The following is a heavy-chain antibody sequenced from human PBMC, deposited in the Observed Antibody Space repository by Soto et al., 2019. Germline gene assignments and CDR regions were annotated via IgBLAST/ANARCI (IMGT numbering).Heavy chain of an antibody. D-gene: IGHD3-22*01. J-gene: IGHJ4*02. V-gene: IGHV4-30-2*01. CDR2: IYHSGST. CDR3: ARRTGKWLDFDY. Sequence: KTSETLSLTCAVSGGSISSGGYSWSWIRQPPGKGLEWIGYIYHSGSTYYNPSLKSRVTISVDRSKNQFSLKLSSVTAADTAVYYCARRTGKWLDFDYWGQGTLVTVSP. CDR1: GGSISSGGYS.